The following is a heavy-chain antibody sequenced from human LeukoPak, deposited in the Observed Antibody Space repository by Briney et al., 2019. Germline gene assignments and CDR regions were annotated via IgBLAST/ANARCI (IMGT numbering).Heavy chain of an antibody. J-gene: IGHJ6*03. D-gene: IGHD3-10*01. CDR1: GGTFSSYA. CDR2: IIPIFGTA. CDR3: ARVATMVRGVIPSEYYMDV. Sequence: ASVKVSCKASGGTFSSYAISWVRQAPGQGLEWMGGIIPIFGTANYAQKFQGRVTITADKSTSTAYMELSSLRSEDTAVYYCARVATMVRGVIPSEYYMDVWGKGTTVTVSS. V-gene: IGHV1-69*06.